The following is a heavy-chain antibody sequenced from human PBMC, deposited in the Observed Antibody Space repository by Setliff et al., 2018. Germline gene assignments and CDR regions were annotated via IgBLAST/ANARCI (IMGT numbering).Heavy chain of an antibody. J-gene: IGHJ4*02. D-gene: IGHD1-1*01. Sequence: SETLSLTCTVSGGSFSTYYWSWIRQAPGKGLEWIGHVYYSGAANYNPSLKSRVTVSVDTSKNQFSLQLTSVTAADTAVYYCARTGTYRYFDYWGQGTRVTVSS. CDR2: VYYSGAA. CDR1: GGSFSTYY. CDR3: ARTGTYRYFDY. V-gene: IGHV4-59*08.